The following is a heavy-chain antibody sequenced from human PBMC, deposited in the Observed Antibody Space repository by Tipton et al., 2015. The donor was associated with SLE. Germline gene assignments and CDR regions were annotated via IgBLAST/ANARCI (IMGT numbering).Heavy chain of an antibody. CDR3: ARVYSSSHPDV. CDR1: GGSISSGIYY. CDR2: IYTSGST. V-gene: IGHV4-61*02. J-gene: IGHJ6*03. Sequence: TLSLTCTVSGGSISSGIYYWSWIRQPAGQGLEWIGRIYTSGSTNYNPSLKSRVTISVDTSKNQFSLKLSSVTAADTAVYYCARVYSSSHPDVWGKGTTDTVSS. D-gene: IGHD6-13*01.